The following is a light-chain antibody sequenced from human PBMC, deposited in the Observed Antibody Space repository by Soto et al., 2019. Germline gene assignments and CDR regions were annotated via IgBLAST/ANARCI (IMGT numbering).Light chain of an antibody. Sequence: QSALTQPASVSGSPGQSITISCTGTSSDIGGYNYVSWYQQQPGKAPKLMIYDVSNRPSGVSNRLSGSKSGNTASLTISGLQAEDEADYYCSSYTSSSAGVFGGGTKLTVL. CDR2: DVS. J-gene: IGLJ3*02. CDR1: SSDIGGYNY. V-gene: IGLV2-14*03. CDR3: SSYTSSSAGV.